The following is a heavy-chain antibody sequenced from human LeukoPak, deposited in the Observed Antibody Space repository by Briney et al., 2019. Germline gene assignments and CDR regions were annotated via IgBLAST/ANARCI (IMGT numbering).Heavy chain of an antibody. CDR2: ISYDGSNK. J-gene: IGHJ5*02. CDR1: GFTFSSYA. V-gene: IGHV3-30-3*01. CDR3: ASFYYDSTSNWFDP. Sequence: GRSLRLSCAASGFTFSSYAMHWVRQAPGKGLEWVAVISYDGSNKYYADSVKGRFTISRDNSKDTLYLQMNSLRAEDTAVYYCASFYYDSTSNWFDPWGQGTLVTVSS. D-gene: IGHD3-22*01.